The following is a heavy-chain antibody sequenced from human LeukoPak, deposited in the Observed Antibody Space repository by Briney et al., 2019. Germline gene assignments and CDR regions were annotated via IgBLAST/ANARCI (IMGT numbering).Heavy chain of an antibody. CDR1: GYTFTSYG. V-gene: IGHV1-18*01. CDR2: ISAYNGNT. D-gene: IGHD1-14*01. Sequence: GASVKVSCKASGYTFTSYGISWVRQAPGQGLEWMGWISAYNGNTDYAQKLQGRVTMTTDTSTSTAYMELRSLRSDDTAVYYCARDTRRYTRPGYYYGMDVWGQGTTVTLSS. CDR3: ARDTRRYTRPGYYYGMDV. J-gene: IGHJ6*02.